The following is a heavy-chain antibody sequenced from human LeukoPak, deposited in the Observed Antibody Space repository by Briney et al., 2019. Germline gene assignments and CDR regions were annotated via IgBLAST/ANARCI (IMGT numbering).Heavy chain of an antibody. V-gene: IGHV3-23*01. CDR1: GFTFSSYA. D-gene: IGHD3-22*01. J-gene: IGHJ3*02. CDR3: AKVSTYYYDSSGAPGALDI. Sequence: GGSLRLSCAASGFTFSSYAMSWVRQAPGKGLEWVSAISGSGGSTYYADSVKGRFTISRDNSKNTLYLQMNSLRAEDTAVYYCAKVSTYYYDSSGAPGALDIWGQGTMVTVSS. CDR2: ISGSGGST.